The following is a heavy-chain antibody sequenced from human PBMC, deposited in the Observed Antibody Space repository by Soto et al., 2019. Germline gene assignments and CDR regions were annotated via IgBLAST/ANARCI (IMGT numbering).Heavy chain of an antibody. Sequence: QVQLVQSGGEVKRPGASVKVSCKTSGYTFSNYGITWVRQAPGQPLEWLGWISLYSDGTNYAQKFQDRVSTTTDTSTTTAYMELRSLRSDDRAVYYCARVVPGAEAWFGPWGQGTLVTVSS. CDR3: ARVVPGAEAWFGP. CDR2: ISLYSDGT. CDR1: GYTFSNYG. J-gene: IGHJ5*02. V-gene: IGHV1-18*01. D-gene: IGHD2-2*01.